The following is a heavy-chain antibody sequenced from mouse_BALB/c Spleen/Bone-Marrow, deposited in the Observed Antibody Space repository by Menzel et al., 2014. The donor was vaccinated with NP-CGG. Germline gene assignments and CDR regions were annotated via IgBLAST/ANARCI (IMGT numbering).Heavy chain of an antibody. CDR2: IHYRGST. D-gene: IGHD1-1*01. CDR3: TRETTAVADFDY. Sequence: EVQLQQSGPGLVKPSQSLSLTCTVTGYSITSGYGWHWIRQFPGNKLEWMGYIHYRGSTNYNPSLKSRISITRDTSKNQFSLQLNSVTTEDTATYYCTRETTAVADFDYWGQGATLTVPS. V-gene: IGHV3-1*02. J-gene: IGHJ2*01. CDR1: GYSITSGYG.